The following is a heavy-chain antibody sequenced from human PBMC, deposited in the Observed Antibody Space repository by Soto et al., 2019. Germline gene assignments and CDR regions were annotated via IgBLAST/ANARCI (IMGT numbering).Heavy chain of an antibody. Sequence: SLRLSCAASGFTFSSSAMHWVRQAPGKGLEWVATISHDGINKYYADSIKGPFTISRDNSKNTLYLQMNTLRPEDTAVYYCARGADWFDSWGQGTLVTVSS. CDR3: ARGADWFDS. V-gene: IGHV3-30-3*01. CDR2: ISHDGINK. J-gene: IGHJ5*01. CDR1: GFTFSSSA.